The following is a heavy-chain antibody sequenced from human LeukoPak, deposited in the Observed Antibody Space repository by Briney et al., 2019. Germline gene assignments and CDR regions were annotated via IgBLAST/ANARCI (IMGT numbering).Heavy chain of an antibody. J-gene: IGHJ4*02. V-gene: IGHV1-18*01. D-gene: IGHD3-16*01. Sequence: GASVKVSCKASGYTFTSYGISWVRQAPGQGLEWMGWISAYNGNTNYAQKLQGRVTMTTDTSTSTAYMELRSLRSDDTAVYYCARDNDSRDPPHFDYWGRGTLVTVSS. CDR3: ARDNDSRDPPHFDY. CDR2: ISAYNGNT. CDR1: GYTFTSYG.